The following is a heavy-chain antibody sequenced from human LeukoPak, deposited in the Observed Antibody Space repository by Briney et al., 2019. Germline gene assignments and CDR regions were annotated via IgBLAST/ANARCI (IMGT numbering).Heavy chain of an antibody. Sequence: ASVKVSCKAFGYTFTSNYMHWVRQAPGQGPEWMGVISPSGGSTTYAQKFQGRVTLTRDMSTSTDYLELSSLRSEDTAVYYCAKWSDCSDGSCRKTHFDCWGQGTLVTVSS. V-gene: IGHV1-46*01. J-gene: IGHJ4*02. D-gene: IGHD2-15*01. CDR3: AKWSDCSDGSCRKTHFDC. CDR1: GYTFTSNY. CDR2: ISPSGGST.